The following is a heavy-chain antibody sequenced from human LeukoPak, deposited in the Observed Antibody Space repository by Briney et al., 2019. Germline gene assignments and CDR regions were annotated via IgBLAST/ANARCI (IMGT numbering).Heavy chain of an antibody. CDR3: ARGLFRFCSSGSCLSPFDY. J-gene: IGHJ4*02. D-gene: IGHD2-15*01. V-gene: IGHV3-30*04. CDR1: GFTFSNYA. CDR2: ISYDGSNK. Sequence: GGSLRLSCAVSGFTFSNYAMHWVRQAPGKGLEWVAVISYDGSNKNYGGSVKGRFTISRDNSKKTLYLQMNSLRAEDTAVYYCARGLFRFCSSGSCLSPFDYWGQGTLVTVSS.